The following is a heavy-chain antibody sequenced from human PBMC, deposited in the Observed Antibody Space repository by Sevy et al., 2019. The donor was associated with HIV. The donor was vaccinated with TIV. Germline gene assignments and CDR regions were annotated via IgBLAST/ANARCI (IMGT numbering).Heavy chain of an antibody. V-gene: IGHV3-49*04. CDR1: GFTFSSYA. Sequence: GGSLRLSCAASGFTFSSYAMSWVRQAPGKGLEWVGFIRSKTYGGTTEYAASVKGRFTISREESKSIAYLQMNSLKTEDTAVYYCTRVQGTISAYFYFGMDVWGQGTTVTVSS. D-gene: IGHD2-21*01. CDR2: IRSKTYGGTT. J-gene: IGHJ6*02. CDR3: TRVQGTISAYFYFGMDV.